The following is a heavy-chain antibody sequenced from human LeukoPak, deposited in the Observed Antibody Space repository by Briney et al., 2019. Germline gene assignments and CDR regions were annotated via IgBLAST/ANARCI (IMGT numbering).Heavy chain of an antibody. CDR2: IKQERGQE. D-gene: IGHD5-18*01. J-gene: IGHJ5*02. Sequence: GGSLRLSCVASGLTVSNHWMSWVRQAPGKGLEWVANIKQERGQEYYVDSVRGRFTISKDSAKNSLYLQMNSLRVEDTAMYYCASLDTAKQPLANHWGQGTLVTVSS. CDR3: ASLDTAKQPLANH. V-gene: IGHV3-7*03. CDR1: GLTVSNHW.